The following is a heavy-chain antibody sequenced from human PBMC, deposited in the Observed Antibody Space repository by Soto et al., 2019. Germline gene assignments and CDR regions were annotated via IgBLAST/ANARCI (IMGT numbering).Heavy chain of an antibody. CDR1: GFTFSGYS. CDR3: AREDILGVRSFDY. J-gene: IGHJ4*02. V-gene: IGHV3-48*02. D-gene: IGHD3-9*01. CDR2: ISSGSKTI. Sequence: LRLSCAASGFTFSGYSVNWVRQAPGKGLEWVSYISSGSKTIYYAESVKGRFTVSRDNARNSQYLQMNSLRDEDTAVYYCAREDILGVRSFDYWGQGALVTVSS.